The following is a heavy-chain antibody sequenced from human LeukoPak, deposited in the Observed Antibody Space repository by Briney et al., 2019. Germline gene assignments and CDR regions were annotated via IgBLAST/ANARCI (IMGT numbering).Heavy chain of an antibody. CDR1: GFTFSSYG. CDR2: IWSEGSNK. D-gene: IGHD2-2*01. Sequence: GRSLRLSCAASGFTFSSYGMHWVRQAPGKELEWVAVIWSEGSNKYYADSVKGRFTISRDNSKNTLYLQMNSLRAEDTAVYYCARAEVPAAVKSGAFDIWGQGTMVTVSS. J-gene: IGHJ3*02. CDR3: ARAEVPAAVKSGAFDI. V-gene: IGHV3-33*01.